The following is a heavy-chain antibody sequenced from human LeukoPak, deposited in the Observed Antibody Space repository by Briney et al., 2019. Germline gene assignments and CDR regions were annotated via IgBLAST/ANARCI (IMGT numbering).Heavy chain of an antibody. Sequence: ASVKVSCKASGYTFTSDYMNWVRQAPGQGLEWMGIVHSSGGVIRYAQELQDRVTVTRDTSTSTIYLELSSLRSEDTAVYYCAGSSHQRNWFDPWGQGTLVIVSS. CDR1: GYTFTSDY. CDR2: VHSSGGVI. V-gene: IGHV1-46*01. CDR3: AGSSHQRNWFDP. J-gene: IGHJ5*02. D-gene: IGHD1-26*01.